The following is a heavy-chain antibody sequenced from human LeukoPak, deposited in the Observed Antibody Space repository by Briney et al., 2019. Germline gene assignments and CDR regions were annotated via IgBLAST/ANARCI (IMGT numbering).Heavy chain of an antibody. CDR1: GGSISSYY. D-gene: IGHD6-6*01. CDR3: ARLRGIGSSSSLDY. CDR2: IYTSGST. J-gene: IGHJ4*02. Sequence: SETLSLTCTVSGGSISSYYWSWIRQPPGMGLEWIGYIYTSGSTNYNPSLKSRVTISVDTSKNQFSLKLSSVTAADTAVYYCARLRGIGSSSSLDYWGQGTLVTVSS. V-gene: IGHV4-4*09.